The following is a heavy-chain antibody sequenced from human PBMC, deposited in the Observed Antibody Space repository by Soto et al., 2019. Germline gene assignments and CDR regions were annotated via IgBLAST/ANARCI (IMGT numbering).Heavy chain of an antibody. V-gene: IGHV3-23*01. Sequence: EVQLLESGGGLVQPGGSLRLSCAASGLTFNSYSMTWVRQAPGQGLEWVSAISGTGERTYYVDSVQGRFTISRDNSKSTVFLQLSSLRAEDTAVYYCATLDGLSAAGTWGNLQHWGQGTLVTFS. CDR1: GLTFNSYS. J-gene: IGHJ1*01. CDR2: ISGTGERT. D-gene: IGHD6-13*01. CDR3: ATLDGLSAAGTWGNLQH.